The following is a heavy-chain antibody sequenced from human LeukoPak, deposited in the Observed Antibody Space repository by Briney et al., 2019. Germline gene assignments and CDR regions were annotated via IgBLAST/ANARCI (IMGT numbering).Heavy chain of an antibody. CDR2: ISYDENNK. Sequence: GGSLRLSCAASGFTFSNYAMYWVRQAPGKGLEWVAVISYDENNKYYTDSVKGRFTISRDNSKNTLYLQMNSLRAEDTAVYYCEGSQWSDYWGQGTLVTVSS. D-gene: IGHD2-8*01. V-gene: IGHV3-30-3*01. CDR1: GFTFSNYA. CDR3: EGSQWSDY. J-gene: IGHJ4*02.